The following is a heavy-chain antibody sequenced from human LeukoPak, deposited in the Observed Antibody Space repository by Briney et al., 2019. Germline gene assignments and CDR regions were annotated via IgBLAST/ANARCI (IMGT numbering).Heavy chain of an antibody. CDR2: IYSGGST. CDR3: AKDGQQLVRTTFDY. J-gene: IGHJ4*02. CDR1: GFTVSSNY. Sequence: GGSLRLSCAASGFTVSSNYMSWVRQAPGKGLEWVSVIYSGGSTYYADSVKGRFTISRHNSKNTLYLQMNSLRAEDTAVYYCAKDGQQLVRTTFDYWGQGTLVTVSS. D-gene: IGHD6-13*01. V-gene: IGHV3-53*01.